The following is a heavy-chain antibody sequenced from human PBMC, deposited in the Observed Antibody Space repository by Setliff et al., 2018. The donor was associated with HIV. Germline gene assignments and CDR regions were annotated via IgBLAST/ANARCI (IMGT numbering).Heavy chain of an antibody. CDR2: ISGYNGQT. Sequence: RASVKVSCKASGYNFDSFAVIWVRQAPGQGLEWMGWISGYNGQTKDAQKFQGRLIITTDTATSTPYMEMRSLRSDDTAIYYCARARYGGFDHWGQGSLVTVSS. V-gene: IGHV1-18*01. J-gene: IGHJ4*02. CDR1: GYNFDSFA. D-gene: IGHD3-16*01. CDR3: ARARYGGFDH.